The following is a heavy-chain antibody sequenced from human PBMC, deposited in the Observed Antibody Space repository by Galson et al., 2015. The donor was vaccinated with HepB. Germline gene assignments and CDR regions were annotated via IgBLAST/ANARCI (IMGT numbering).Heavy chain of an antibody. J-gene: IGHJ6*04. CDR2: ISGNGYIQ. CDR1: GFTFSDYY. CDR3: ARGSEGVIEV. Sequence: SLRLSCAASGFTFSDYYMIWIRQAPGKGLEWVSYISGNGYIQYYADSVNGRFTVSRDNGKNSLYLQMNSLRTEDTAVYYCARGSEGVIEVWGKGTAVTVSS. V-gene: IGHV3-11*01. D-gene: IGHD3-10*01.